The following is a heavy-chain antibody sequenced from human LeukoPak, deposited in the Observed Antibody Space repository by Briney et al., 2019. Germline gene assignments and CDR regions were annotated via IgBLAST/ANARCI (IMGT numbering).Heavy chain of an antibody. CDR2: IYYSGST. CDR3: ARAYYGSGTPIVYYYYGTDV. V-gene: IGHV4-30-4*01. J-gene: IGHJ6*02. CDR1: GGSINSGDYY. D-gene: IGHD3-10*01. Sequence: PSETLSLTCTVSGGSINSGDYYWSWIRQPPGKGLEWIGYIYYSGSTYYNPSLKSRITISLDTSKNQFSLKLSSVTAADTAVYYCARAYYGSGTPIVYYYYGTDVWGQGTTVTVSS.